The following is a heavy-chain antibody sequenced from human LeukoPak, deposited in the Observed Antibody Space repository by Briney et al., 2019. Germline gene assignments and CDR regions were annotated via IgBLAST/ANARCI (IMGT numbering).Heavy chain of an antibody. Sequence: GASVTVSCKASGYTFTGDYMHWVRQAPGQGLEWMGWINPNSGGTNYAQKFQGRVTMTRDTSISTAYMELSSLRSDDAAVYYCVRDLDSSGWATFNYWGQGTLVTVSS. CDR2: INPNSGGT. CDR3: VRDLDSSGWATFNY. CDR1: GYTFTGDY. J-gene: IGHJ4*02. V-gene: IGHV1-2*02. D-gene: IGHD6-19*01.